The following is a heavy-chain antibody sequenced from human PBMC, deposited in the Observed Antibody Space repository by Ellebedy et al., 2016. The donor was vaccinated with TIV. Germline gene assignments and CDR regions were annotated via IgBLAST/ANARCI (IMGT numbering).Heavy chain of an antibody. Sequence: PGGSLRLSCATSGFTFDNFAMRWFRQAPGKGLEWVSAITGSGDRTFYAASVKVRFTVSRDTSKNTLYLQMNSLRAEDTAIYYCAKDSGKYGGNSEYWGQGTQVTVSA. CDR3: AKDSGKYGGNSEY. CDR1: GFTFDNFA. V-gene: IGHV3-23*01. D-gene: IGHD3-10*01. J-gene: IGHJ4*02. CDR2: ITGSGDRT.